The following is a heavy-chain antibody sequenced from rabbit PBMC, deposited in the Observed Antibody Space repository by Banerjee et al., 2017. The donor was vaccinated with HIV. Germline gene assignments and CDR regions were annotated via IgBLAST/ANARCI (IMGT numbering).Heavy chain of an antibody. V-gene: IGHV1S45*01. Sequence: QQQLVESGGGLVKPGASLTLTCKASGFSLSNNYVMCWVRQAPGKGLEWIACINTDNINTYYASWAKGRFTISETSSTTVDLKMTSLTAADKATYFCARYDTYGGAGYANLWGPGTLVTVS. CDR2: INTDNINT. D-gene: IGHD6-1*01. CDR1: GFSLSNNYV. J-gene: IGHJ4*01. CDR3: ARYDTYGGAGYANL.